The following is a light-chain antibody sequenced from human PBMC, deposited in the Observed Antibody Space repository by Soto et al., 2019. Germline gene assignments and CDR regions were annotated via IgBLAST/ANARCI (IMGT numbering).Light chain of an antibody. CDR2: GAS. Sequence: ETVLTQSPATLSLSPGERATLSCRASQSVSNYLAWYQQKPGQAPRLLIYGASNRATGIPARFSGSGSGTDFTLTINSLEPEDFAVYYCQQRFIWPPITFGGGTKVE. J-gene: IGKJ4*01. CDR3: QQRFIWPPIT. V-gene: IGKV3-11*01. CDR1: QSVSNY.